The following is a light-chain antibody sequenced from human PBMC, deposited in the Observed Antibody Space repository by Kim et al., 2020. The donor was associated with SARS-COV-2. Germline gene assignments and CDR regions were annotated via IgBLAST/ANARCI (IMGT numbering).Light chain of an antibody. CDR3: NSYTSTYRYV. J-gene: IGLJ1*01. CDR2: GVT. Sequence: GPSVTISCTGTSNDVGHYNRVSWYQQPPGTAPNLIIYGVTNRPSGFPDRFSGSKSGNVASLTISGLRAEDEADYYCNSYTSTYRYVFGSGTKVTVL. CDR1: SNDVGHYNR. V-gene: IGLV2-18*02.